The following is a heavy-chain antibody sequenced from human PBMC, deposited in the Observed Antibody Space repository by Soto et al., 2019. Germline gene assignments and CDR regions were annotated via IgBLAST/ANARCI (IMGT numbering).Heavy chain of an antibody. J-gene: IGHJ4*02. CDR2: IYSGGST. CDR1: GFTVSSNY. Sequence: EVQLVETGGGLIQPGGSLRLSWAASGFTVSSNYMSWVRQAPGKGLEWVSVIYSGGSTYYADSVKGRFTISRDNSKNTLYLQMNSLRAEDTAVYYCARRQRTTGTVDWGQGTLVTVSS. D-gene: IGHD1-1*01. CDR3: ARRQRTTGTVD. V-gene: IGHV3-53*02.